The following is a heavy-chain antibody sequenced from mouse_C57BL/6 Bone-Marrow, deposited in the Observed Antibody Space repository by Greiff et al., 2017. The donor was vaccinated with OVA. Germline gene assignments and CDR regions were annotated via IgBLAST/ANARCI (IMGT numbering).Heavy chain of an antibody. D-gene: IGHD1-1*01. V-gene: IGHV5-15*01. CDR2: ISNLAYSI. Sequence: DVKLQESGGGLVQPGGSLKLSCAASGFTFSDYGMAWVRQAPRKGPEWVAFISNLAYSIYYADTVTGRFTISRENAKNTLYLEMSSLRSEDTAMYYCARHYYGSSFYAMDYWGQGTSVTVSS. CDR3: ARHYYGSSFYAMDY. J-gene: IGHJ4*01. CDR1: GFTFSDYG.